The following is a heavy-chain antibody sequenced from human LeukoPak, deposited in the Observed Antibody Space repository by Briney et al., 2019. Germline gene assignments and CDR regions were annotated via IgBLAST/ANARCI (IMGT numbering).Heavy chain of an antibody. CDR3: ARSLRVRGVPDYMDV. CDR1: GFTVSRNY. D-gene: IGHD3-10*01. Sequence: GGSLRLSCAASGFTVSRNYMTWVRQPPGKGLEWVSVIHKNAITSYADTVRGRFTISRDNSKNTLYLQMNNLRVDDTAVYYCARSLRVRGVPDYMDVWGKGTTVTVYS. V-gene: IGHV3-53*01. J-gene: IGHJ6*03. CDR2: IHKNAIT.